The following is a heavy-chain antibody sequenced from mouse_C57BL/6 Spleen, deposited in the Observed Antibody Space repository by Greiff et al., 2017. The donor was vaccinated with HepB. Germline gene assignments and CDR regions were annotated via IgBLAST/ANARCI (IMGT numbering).Heavy chain of an antibody. J-gene: IGHJ2*01. Sequence: VQLKESGGGLVKPGGSLKLSCAASGFTFSSYAMSWVRQTPEKRLEWVATISDGGSYTYYPDNVKGRFTISRDNAKNNLYLQMSHLKSEDTAMYYCAREGYYGSSPFDYWGQGTTLAVSS. CDR3: AREGYYGSSPFDY. CDR2: ISDGGSYT. CDR1: GFTFSSYA. V-gene: IGHV5-4*01. D-gene: IGHD1-1*01.